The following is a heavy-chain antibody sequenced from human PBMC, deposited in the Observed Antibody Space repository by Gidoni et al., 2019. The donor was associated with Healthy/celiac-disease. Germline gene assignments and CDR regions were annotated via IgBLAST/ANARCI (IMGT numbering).Heavy chain of an antibody. Sequence: QVQLQQSGPGLVKPSQTLSLTRAISGDSVSSHTPAWNWIRQSPSRGLEWLGRTYYRSKWYNDYAVSVKSRITINPDTSKNQFSLQLNSVTPEDTAVYYCARALGTVTSYYYGIDVWGQGTTVTVSS. CDR3: ARALGTVTSYYYGIDV. CDR1: GDSVSSHTPA. CDR2: TYYRSKWYN. J-gene: IGHJ6*02. V-gene: IGHV6-1*01. D-gene: IGHD4-4*01.